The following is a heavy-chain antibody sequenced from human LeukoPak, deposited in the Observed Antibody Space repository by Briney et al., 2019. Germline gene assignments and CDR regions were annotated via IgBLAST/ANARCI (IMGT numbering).Heavy chain of an antibody. CDR1: GGSISSYY. J-gene: IGHJ4*02. CDR3: ARGEMATRPLGDY. Sequence: SETLSLTCTVSGGSISSYYWSWIRQPPGKGLEWIGYIYYSGSTNYNPSLKSRVTISVDTSKNQFSLKLSSVTAADTAVYSCARGEMATRPLGDYWGQGTLVTVSS. CDR2: IYYSGST. V-gene: IGHV4-59*01. D-gene: IGHD5-24*01.